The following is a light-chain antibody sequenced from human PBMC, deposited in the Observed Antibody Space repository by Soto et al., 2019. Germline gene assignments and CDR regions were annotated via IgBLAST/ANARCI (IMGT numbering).Light chain of an antibody. V-gene: IGKV3-15*01. CDR2: SAS. Sequence: EIVMTQSPATLSVSPGERATLSCRAVQRFTRTLAWYQQKPGQAPRLLIYSASTRATGIPARFSGSGSGTEFTLTISSLQSEDFAVYYCQQYNNWPPEYTFGQGTKLEIK. CDR3: QQYNNWPPEYT. CDR1: QRFTRT. J-gene: IGKJ2*01.